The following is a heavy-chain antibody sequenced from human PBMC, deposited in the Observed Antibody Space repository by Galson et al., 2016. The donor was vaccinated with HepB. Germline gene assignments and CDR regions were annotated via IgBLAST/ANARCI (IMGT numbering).Heavy chain of an antibody. J-gene: IGHJ4*02. D-gene: IGHD3-10*01. Sequence: SLRLSCAASGFTFSSYSMNWVRQAPGKGLEWVSYISSSGSTIYYADSVKRRFTISRDNAKNSLYLQMNSPRDEDPAVYYCARGPGTGWDPSNWGFDYWGQGTLVTVSS. CDR1: GFTFSSYS. CDR2: ISSSGSTI. CDR3: ARGPGTGWDPSNWGFDY. V-gene: IGHV3-48*02.